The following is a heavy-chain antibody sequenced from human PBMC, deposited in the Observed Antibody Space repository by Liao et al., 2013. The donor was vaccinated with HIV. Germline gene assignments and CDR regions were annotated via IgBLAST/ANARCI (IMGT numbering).Heavy chain of an antibody. J-gene: IGHJ3*02. CDR1: NYSVSSGDYY. CDR3: ARAGSGAFDI. CDR2: IYTSGST. Sequence: QGLLQESGPGLVKPSQTLSLTCTVSNYSVSSGDYYWTWIRQPAGRGLEWIGRIYTSGSTNYNPSLKSRVTISVDTSKNQFSLKLSSVTAADTAVYYCARAGSGAFDIWGQGTMVTVSS. V-gene: IGHV4-61*02. D-gene: IGHD3-10*01.